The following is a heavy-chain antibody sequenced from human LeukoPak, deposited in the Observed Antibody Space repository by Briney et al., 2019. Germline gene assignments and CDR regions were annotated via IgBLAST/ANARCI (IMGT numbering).Heavy chain of an antibody. Sequence: ASVKVSCKASGYTFTSYGISWVRQAPGQGLEWMGWINPNSAGTNYAQQFQGRVTMTRDTSISTAYMELSSLTSDDTAVYYCARVFSSSWYEMIDYWGQGTLVTVSS. CDR3: ARVFSSSWYEMIDY. V-gene: IGHV1-2*02. J-gene: IGHJ4*02. D-gene: IGHD6-13*01. CDR2: INPNSAGT. CDR1: GYTFTSYG.